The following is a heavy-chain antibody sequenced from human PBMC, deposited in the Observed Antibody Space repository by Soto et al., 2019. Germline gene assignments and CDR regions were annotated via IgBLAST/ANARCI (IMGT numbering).Heavy chain of an antibody. Sequence: PWGSLRLSCAASGFTFNSYAIRFFRHSPFKWLEWVSVISGSGGSTDYVDSVKGRFTISRDNSKNTLYVQVHSLRAEDTAVYYFAKLEAYCYGPGDYFDDWGQGTLVTVSS. D-gene: IGHD5-18*01. V-gene: IGHV3-23*01. J-gene: IGHJ4*02. CDR2: ISGSGGST. CDR3: AKLEAYCYGPGDYFDD. CDR1: GFTFNSYA.